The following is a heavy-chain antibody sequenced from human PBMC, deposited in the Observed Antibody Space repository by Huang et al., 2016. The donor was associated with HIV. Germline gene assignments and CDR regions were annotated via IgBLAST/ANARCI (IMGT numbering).Heavy chain of an antibody. CDR3: ALKGDSSGWEYFRH. CDR1: GFLFSNYG. V-gene: IGHV3-30*03. CDR2: ISYDGSNK. J-gene: IGHJ1*01. Sequence: QVQLVESGGGVVQPGRSLRLSCAASGFLFSNYGMHWVRQAPGNGLEWGALISYDGSNKYYTDSVKGRFSISRDNSKNTLYLQMNSLRAEDTAVYYCALKGDSSGWEYFRHWGQGTLVTVSS. D-gene: IGHD6-19*01.